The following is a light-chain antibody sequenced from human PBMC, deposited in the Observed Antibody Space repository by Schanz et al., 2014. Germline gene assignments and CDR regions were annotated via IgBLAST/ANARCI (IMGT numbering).Light chain of an antibody. CDR3: QQYNSYPWT. V-gene: IGKV1-39*01. CDR2: AAS. J-gene: IGKJ1*01. Sequence: DIQMTQSPSSLSASVGDRVTITCRASLSVRSYLNWYHQKPGKAPKLLIYAASSLQSGVPSRFSGSGSGTEFTLTISSLQPDDFATYYCQQYNSYPWTFGQGTKVEIK. CDR1: LSVRSY.